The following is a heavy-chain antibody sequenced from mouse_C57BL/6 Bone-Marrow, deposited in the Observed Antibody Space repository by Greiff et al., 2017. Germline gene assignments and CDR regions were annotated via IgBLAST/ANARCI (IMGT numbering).Heavy chain of an antibody. CDR1: GYTFTEYT. J-gene: IGHJ2*01. V-gene: IGHV1-62-2*01. D-gene: IGHD2-5*01. Sequence: VKVVESGAELVKPGASVKLSCKASGYTFTEYTIHWVKQRSGQGLEWIGWFYPGSGSIKYNEKFKDKATLTADKSSSTVYMELSRLTSEDSAVYFCARHAAYYSNFPDFDYWGQGTTLTVSS. CDR3: ARHAAYYSNFPDFDY. CDR2: FYPGSGSI.